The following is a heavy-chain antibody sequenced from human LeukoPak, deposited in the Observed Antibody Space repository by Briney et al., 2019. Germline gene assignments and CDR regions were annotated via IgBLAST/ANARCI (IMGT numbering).Heavy chain of an antibody. J-gene: IGHJ4*02. CDR3: AKLRGSYYFDY. D-gene: IGHD3-10*01. Sequence: GGSLRLSCAASGFTFSNYAMNWVRQAPGKGLEWVSTFSSGGGSTYYADSVKGRFTISRDNSKNTLYLQMNSLRAEDTAVYYCAKLRGSYYFDYWGQGTLVTVSS. V-gene: IGHV3-23*01. CDR1: GFTFSNYA. CDR2: FSSGGGST.